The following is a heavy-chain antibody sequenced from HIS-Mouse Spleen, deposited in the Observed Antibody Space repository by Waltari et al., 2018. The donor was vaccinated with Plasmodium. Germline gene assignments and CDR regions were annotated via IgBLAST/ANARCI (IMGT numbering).Heavy chain of an antibody. CDR2: INPSGGRT. V-gene: IGHV1-46*01. J-gene: IGHJ6*02. Sequence: QVQLVQSGAEVKKPGASVKVSCKASGYTFTSYYMHWVRQAPGQGLEWMGRINPSGGRTSYAQKFQGRVTMTRDTSTSTVYMELSSLRSEDTAVYYCARDLFRIGVAGTEYYYGMDVWGQGTTVTVSS. CDR3: ARDLFRIGVAGTEYYYGMDV. D-gene: IGHD6-19*01. CDR1: GYTFTSYY.